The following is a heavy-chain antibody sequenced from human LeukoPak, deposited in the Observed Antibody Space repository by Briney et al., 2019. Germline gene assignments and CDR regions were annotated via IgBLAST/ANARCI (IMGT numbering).Heavy chain of an antibody. D-gene: IGHD3-10*01. J-gene: IGHJ4*02. CDR1: GFTFSSYR. CDR2: ISSSHNNI. CDR3: VRDRSPGYFDY. V-gene: IGHV3-21*01. Sequence: GGSLRLSCAASGFTFSSYRMNWVRQAPGKGLDWVSSISSSHNNIYYADSVKGRFSISRDNAKNSLFLQMNSLRAEDTAVYYCVRDRSPGYFDYWGQGTLVTVSS.